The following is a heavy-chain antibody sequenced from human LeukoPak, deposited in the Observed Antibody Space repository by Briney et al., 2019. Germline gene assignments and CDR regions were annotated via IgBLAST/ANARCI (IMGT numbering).Heavy chain of an antibody. V-gene: IGHV3-15*01. CDR2: IRTKIEGETR. CDR3: TTERNWELLRPYGLDI. D-gene: IGHD1-26*01. CDR1: GFNFKYVW. J-gene: IGHJ6*02. Sequence: GGSLRLSCAASGFNFKYVWMNWVRQVPGKGLEWVGCIRTKIEGETRDYPAPVKGRFIISRDDSKTTLYLQMNGLKTEDSAVYYCTTERNWELLRPYGLDIWGQGTTVIVSS.